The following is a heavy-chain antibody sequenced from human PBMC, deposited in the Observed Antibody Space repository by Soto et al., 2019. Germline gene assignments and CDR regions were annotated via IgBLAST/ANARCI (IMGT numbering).Heavy chain of an antibody. CDR1: GYTFTRYY. D-gene: IGHD3-16*01. CDR2: INPSGGAT. V-gene: IGHV1-46*01. CDR3: ARGIMTLDY. Sequence: ASVKVSCKASGYTFTRYYMHWVRQAPGQGLEWTGIINPSGGATSYAQKFQGRVTMTRDTSTSTVYMELSSLRSEDAAMYYCARGIMTLDYWGQGTLVTVSS. J-gene: IGHJ4*02.